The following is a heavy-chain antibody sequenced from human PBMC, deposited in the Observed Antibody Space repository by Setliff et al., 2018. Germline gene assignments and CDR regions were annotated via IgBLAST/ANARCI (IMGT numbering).Heavy chain of an antibody. CDR1: GYNFISYG. D-gene: IGHD2-2*01. V-gene: IGHV1-18*01. CDR2: MSV. J-gene: IGHJ4*02. CDR3: ARGPVDFVVVPAAAKFDY. Sequence: ASVKVSCKASGYNFISYGISWVRQAPGQGLEWMGWMSVYAQKFQGRVTMTTDTPTSTAYMELRSLTSDDTAVYYCARGPVDFVVVPAAAKFDYWGQGTLVTVSS.